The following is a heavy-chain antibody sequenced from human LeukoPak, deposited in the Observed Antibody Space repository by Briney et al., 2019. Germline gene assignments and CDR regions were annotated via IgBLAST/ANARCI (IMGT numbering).Heavy chain of an antibody. CDR3: TTYLLVGYCSSTSCYSDY. Sequence: GGSLRLSCAASGFTFSNAWMSWVRQAPGKGLEWVGRIKSKTDGGTTDYAAPVKGRFTISRDDSTNTLYLQMNSLKTEDTAVYYCTTYLLVGYCSSTSCYSDYWGQGTLVTVSS. V-gene: IGHV3-15*01. J-gene: IGHJ4*02. D-gene: IGHD2-2*01. CDR1: GFTFSNAW. CDR2: IKSKTDGGTT.